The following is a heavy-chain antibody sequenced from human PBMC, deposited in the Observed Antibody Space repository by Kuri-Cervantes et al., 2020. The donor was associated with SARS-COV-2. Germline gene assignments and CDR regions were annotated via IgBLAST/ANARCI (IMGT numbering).Heavy chain of an antibody. CDR2: INPNSGGT. D-gene: IGHD3-3*01. Sequence: ASVKVSCKASGYTFTGYYMHWVRQAPGQGLEWMGWINPNSGGTNYAQKFQGRVTMTRDTSISTAYMELSRLRSDDTAVYYCARVKYYDFWSGYSDEGAFDYWGQGTLVTVSS. CDR1: GYTFTGYY. CDR3: ARVKYYDFWSGYSDEGAFDY. V-gene: IGHV1-2*02. J-gene: IGHJ4*02.